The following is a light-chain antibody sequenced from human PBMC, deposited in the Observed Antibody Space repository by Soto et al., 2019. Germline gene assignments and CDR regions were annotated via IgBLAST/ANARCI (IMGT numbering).Light chain of an antibody. V-gene: IGKV3-11*01. J-gene: IGKJ1*01. CDR3: HQRQSWPRT. CDR2: DAS. CDR1: QSLGSY. Sequence: EIVLTQSPATLSLSPWEIATLSCRASQSLGSYLAWYQQKPGQAPRLLIYDASNRAAGIPARFSASGSGTDFTLTISDVQPEDFALYYCHQRQSWPRTFGQGTKVDIK.